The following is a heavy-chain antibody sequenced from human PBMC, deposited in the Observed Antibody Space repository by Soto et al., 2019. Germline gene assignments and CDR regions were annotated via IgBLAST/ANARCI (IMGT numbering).Heavy chain of an antibody. CDR3: AKSGDSAGWGIDF. CDR2: INGGSDSI. CDR1: GFMFDSFA. D-gene: IGHD6-19*01. J-gene: IGHJ4*02. Sequence: EVQVVESGGGLVQPGGSLRLYCVGSGFMFDSFAMNWVSQAPGKGLEWVAYINGGSDSIYYAESVKGRFTISRDNARNSLSLQMNSLSDEDTAVYYCAKSGDSAGWGIDFWGQGTLVTVSS. V-gene: IGHV3-48*02.